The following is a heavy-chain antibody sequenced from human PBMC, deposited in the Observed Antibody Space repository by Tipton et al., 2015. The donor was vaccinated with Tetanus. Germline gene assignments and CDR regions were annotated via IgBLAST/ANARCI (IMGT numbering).Heavy chain of an antibody. CDR1: GFTFSYYA. CDR2: IWSDGSKI. V-gene: IGHV3-33*01. J-gene: IGHJ5*02. Sequence: SLRLSCEASGFTFSYYAMNWVRQAPGKGLEWVAVIWSDGSKIYYSDSVKGRFTISRDNDKNTLYLQMDSLRAEDTATYYCVRDSLGYCECGGCYAGWFDPWGQGAPVTVSS. D-gene: IGHD2-15*01. CDR3: VRDSLGYCECGGCYAGWFDP.